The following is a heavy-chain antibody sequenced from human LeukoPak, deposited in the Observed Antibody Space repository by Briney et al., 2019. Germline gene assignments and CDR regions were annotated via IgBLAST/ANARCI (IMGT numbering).Heavy chain of an antibody. J-gene: IGHJ4*02. V-gene: IGHV3-64*01. Sequence: PGGSLRLSCADSGFTFSSYAMHWVRQAPGKGLEYVSAISGNGGITYYANSVKGRFTISRDNSKNTLYLQMGSLRTEDMAVYYCATLSHSDYFDYWGQGTLVTVSS. CDR2: ISGNGGIT. CDR1: GFTFSSYA. CDR3: ATLSHSDYFDY.